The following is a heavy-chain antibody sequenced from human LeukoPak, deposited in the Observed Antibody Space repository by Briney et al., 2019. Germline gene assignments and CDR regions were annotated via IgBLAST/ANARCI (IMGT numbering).Heavy chain of an antibody. Sequence: GGSLRLSCAASGFTFSVSALHWVRQTSGKGLEWVGRIRSKANNYATAYAASVKGRFTIPRDDSKNTAYLQMNSLKIEDTAVYYCTSIDYWGQGTLVTVSS. CDR1: GFTFSVSA. J-gene: IGHJ4*02. V-gene: IGHV3-73*01. CDR3: TSIDY. CDR2: IRSKANNYAT.